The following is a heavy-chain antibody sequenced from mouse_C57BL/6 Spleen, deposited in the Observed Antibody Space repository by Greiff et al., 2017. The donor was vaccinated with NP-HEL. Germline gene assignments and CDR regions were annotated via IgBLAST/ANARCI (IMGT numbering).Heavy chain of an antibody. D-gene: IGHD1-1*01. CDR1: GYAFTNYS. V-gene: IGHV1-54*01. CDR2: INPGSGGT. J-gene: IGHJ4*01. CDR3: ARSLTVVAENAMDY. Sequence: QVQLKESGAELVRPGTSVKVSCKASGYAFTNYSIEWVKQRPGQGLEWIGVINPGSGGTNYNEKFKGKATLTADKSSSTAYMQLSSLTSEDSAVYFCARSLTVVAENAMDYWGQGTSVTVSS.